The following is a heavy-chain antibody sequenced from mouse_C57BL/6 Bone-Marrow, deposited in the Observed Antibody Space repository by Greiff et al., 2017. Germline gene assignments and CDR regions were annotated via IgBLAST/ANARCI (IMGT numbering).Heavy chain of an antibody. CDR3: ARGGGVMVTTSFAY. J-gene: IGHJ3*01. Sequence: VQLQQSGAELARPGASVKLSCKASGYTFTSYGISWVKQRTGQGLEWIGEIYPRSGNTYYNEKFKGKATLTADKSSSTAYMELRSLTSEYSAVYFCARGGGVMVTTSFAYWGQGTLVTVSA. CDR1: GYTFTSYG. V-gene: IGHV1-81*01. D-gene: IGHD2-2*01. CDR2: IYPRSGNT.